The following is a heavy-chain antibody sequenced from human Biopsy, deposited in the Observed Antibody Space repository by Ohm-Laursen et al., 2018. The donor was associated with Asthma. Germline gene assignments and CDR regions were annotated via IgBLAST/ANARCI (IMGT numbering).Heavy chain of an antibody. V-gene: IGHV3-53*01. J-gene: IGHJ4*02. CDR2: IYSGGTS. Sequence: SLRLSCSASGFTFSNYAMHWVRQAPGKGLEWVSVIYSGGTSHTADSVRGRFTISRDFSKNTLHLQMHSLRVEDTAVYYCARGDSSGWSHYYFDYWGQGTLVTASS. D-gene: IGHD6-19*01. CDR3: ARGDSSGWSHYYFDY. CDR1: GFTFSNYA.